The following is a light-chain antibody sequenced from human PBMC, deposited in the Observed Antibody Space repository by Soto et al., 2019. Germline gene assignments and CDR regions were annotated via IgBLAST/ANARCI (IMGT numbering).Light chain of an antibody. J-gene: IGLJ3*02. V-gene: IGLV2-8*01. CDR3: SSFASSNPWV. Sequence: QSALTQPPSASGSPGQSVTISCTGTSSDVGAYNYVSWYQQHAGKAPKLVIYEVTKRPSGVPDRFSGSKSANTASLTVSGLQAEDEADYYCSSFASSNPWVFGGGTQLPVL. CDR1: SSDVGAYNY. CDR2: EVT.